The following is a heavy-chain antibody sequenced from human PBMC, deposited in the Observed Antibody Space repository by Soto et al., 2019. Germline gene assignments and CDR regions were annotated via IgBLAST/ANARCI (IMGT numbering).Heavy chain of an antibody. CDR1: GYAFISYA. CDR2: INAGNDNT. D-gene: IGHD2-15*01. CDR3: ASGRDYGLDV. Sequence: APVKVSCKASGYAFISYAMHWVRQAPGQRLEWMGWINAGNDNTKYSQKFQGRVTITRDTSASTAYMELSSLRSEDTAVYYCASGRDYGLDVWGQGTTVTVSS. V-gene: IGHV1-3*01. J-gene: IGHJ6*02.